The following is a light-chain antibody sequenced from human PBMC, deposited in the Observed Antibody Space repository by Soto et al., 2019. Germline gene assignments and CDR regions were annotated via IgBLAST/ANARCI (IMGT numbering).Light chain of an antibody. Sequence: EIVLTQSPGTLSLSPGERATLSCRASQSVSSSYLGWYQQKPGQAPRLLIYGASTRATGIPDRFSGSGSGTDFILTISRLEPEDFAVYYCQQYGSSIFTFGPGTKVDIK. CDR1: QSVSSSY. CDR3: QQYGSSIFT. CDR2: GAS. V-gene: IGKV3-20*01. J-gene: IGKJ3*01.